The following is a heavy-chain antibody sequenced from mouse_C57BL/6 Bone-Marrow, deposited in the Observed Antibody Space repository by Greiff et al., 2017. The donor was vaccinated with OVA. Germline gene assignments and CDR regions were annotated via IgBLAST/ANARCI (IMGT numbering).Heavy chain of an antibody. CDR1: GYTFTDYY. Sequence: EVQLQQSGPELVKPGASVKISCKASGYTFTDYYMNWVKQSHGKSLEWIGDINPNNGGTSYNQKFKGKATLTVDKSSSTAYMELRSLTSEDSAVYYCARRDSILDYWGQGTTLTVSS. J-gene: IGHJ2*01. V-gene: IGHV1-26*01. D-gene: IGHD2-10*02. CDR3: ARRDSILDY. CDR2: INPNNGGT.